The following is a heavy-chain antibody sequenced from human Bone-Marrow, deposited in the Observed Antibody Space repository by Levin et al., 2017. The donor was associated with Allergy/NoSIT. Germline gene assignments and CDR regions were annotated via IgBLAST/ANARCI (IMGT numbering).Heavy chain of an antibody. CDR1: GGSIHSNRYY. CDR3: VRHAYFDYLLLIDY. J-gene: IGHJ4*02. Sequence: SQTLSLTCSVSGGSIHSNRYYWGWVRQPPGKGLEFIGNIYYDGTTHYSPSLKTRVTMSVDTSSNQFSLHLSSVTAADTSLYYCVRHAYFDYLLLIDYWGQGIMVAVSS. D-gene: IGHD3-9*01. CDR2: IYYDGTT. V-gene: IGHV4-39*01.